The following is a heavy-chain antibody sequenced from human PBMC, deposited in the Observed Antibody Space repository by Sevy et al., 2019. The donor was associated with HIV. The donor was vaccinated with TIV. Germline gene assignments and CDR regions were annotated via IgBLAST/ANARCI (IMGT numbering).Heavy chain of an antibody. CDR3: ARGSAVGATGADYYYGMDV. CDR2: ISSSGSTI. V-gene: IGHV3-11*04. J-gene: IGHJ6*02. CDR1: GFTFSDYY. D-gene: IGHD1-26*01. Sequence: GGSLRLSCAASGFTFSDYYMSWIRQAPGKGLEWVSYISSSGSTIYYADSVKGRFTISRDNAKNSLYLQMNSLRAEDTAAYYCARGSAVGATGADYYYGMDVWGQGTTVTVSS.